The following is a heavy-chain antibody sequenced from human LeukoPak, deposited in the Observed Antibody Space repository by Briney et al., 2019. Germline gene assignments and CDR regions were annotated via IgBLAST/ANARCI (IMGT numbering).Heavy chain of an antibody. Sequence: ASVKVSCKASGYTFTGYYLHWVRQAPGQGLEWMGIINPSGVSTSYAQKFQGRVTMTRDTSTSAAYMELSSLSSEDTAVYYCSRGGLIVDNPGRPFDYWGQGTLVTVSS. CDR3: SRGGLIVDNPGRPFDY. J-gene: IGHJ4*02. V-gene: IGHV1-46*01. CDR1: GYTFTGYY. D-gene: IGHD2/OR15-2a*01. CDR2: INPSGVST.